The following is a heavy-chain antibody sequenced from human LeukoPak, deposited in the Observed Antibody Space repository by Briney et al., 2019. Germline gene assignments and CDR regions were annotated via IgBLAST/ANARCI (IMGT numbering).Heavy chain of an antibody. CDR1: GYTFTVFY. Sequence: ASVKVSCKASGYTFTVFYINCVRQAPGQGLEWLGRINPKSGGTYYSQNFQGRVTMTRDMSISTAYMELSRLESDDTAVYYCARDRGPYGSGERWCDPWGQGTLVTVSS. CDR3: ARDRGPYGSGERWCDP. CDR2: INPKSGGT. J-gene: IGHJ5*02. D-gene: IGHD3-10*01. V-gene: IGHV1-2*06.